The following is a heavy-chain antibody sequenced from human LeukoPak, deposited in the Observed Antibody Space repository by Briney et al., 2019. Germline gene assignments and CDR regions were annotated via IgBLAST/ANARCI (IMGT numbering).Heavy chain of an antibody. CDR2: IDYSGST. J-gene: IGHJ4*02. V-gene: IGHV4-59*01. CDR3: ARSITFGGLIDY. D-gene: IGHD3-16*02. Sequence: SETLSLTCTVSGGSISTYLSWVRQPPGKGLEWVGYIDYSGSTNSNPSLKSRVAISVDTSKNQFSLKLSSVTAADTAVYYCARSITFGGLIDYWGQGTLVAVSS. CDR1: GGSISTYL.